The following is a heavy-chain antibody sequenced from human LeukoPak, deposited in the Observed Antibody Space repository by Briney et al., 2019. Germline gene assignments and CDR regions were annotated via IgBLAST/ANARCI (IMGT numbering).Heavy chain of an antibody. Sequence: SETLSLTCTISGGSISSNYWSWIRQPPGRGLEWIGYCHYSGNTNYNPSLKSRATISVDMSKNQFSLTLNSVTAADTAVYYCARSASSTSRSAFDIWGQGTRVTASS. CDR2: CHYSGNT. V-gene: IGHV4-59*13. CDR1: GGSISSNY. J-gene: IGHJ3*02. CDR3: ARSASSTSRSAFDI.